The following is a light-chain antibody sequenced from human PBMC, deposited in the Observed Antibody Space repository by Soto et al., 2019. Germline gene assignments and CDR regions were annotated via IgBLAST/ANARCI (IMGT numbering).Light chain of an antibody. CDR1: QTISSW. V-gene: IGKV1-5*03. CDR3: QQANSFPIT. J-gene: IGKJ5*01. Sequence: DIQITQSPSSLSASVGDRVTITCRASQTISSWLAWYQQKPGKAPKLLIYKASSLESGVPSRFSGSGSGTEFTLTISSLQPEDFATYYCQQANSFPITFGQGTRLEI. CDR2: KAS.